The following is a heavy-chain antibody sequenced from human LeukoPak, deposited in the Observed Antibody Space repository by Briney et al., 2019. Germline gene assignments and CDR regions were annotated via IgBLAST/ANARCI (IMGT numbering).Heavy chain of an antibody. CDR3: AKGLKGRYGSGNPEGGY. V-gene: IGHV3-23*01. D-gene: IGHD3-10*01. CDR2: ISGSGGST. Sequence: PGGSLRLSCAASGFTFSSYAMSWVRQAPGKGLEWVSAISGSGGSTYYADSVKGRFTISRDNSKNTLYLQMNSLRAEDTAVYYCAKGLKGRYGSGNPEGGYWGQGTLVTVSS. J-gene: IGHJ4*02. CDR1: GFTFSSYA.